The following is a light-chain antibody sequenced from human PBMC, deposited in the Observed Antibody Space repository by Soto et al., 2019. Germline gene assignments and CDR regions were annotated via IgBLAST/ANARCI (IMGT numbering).Light chain of an antibody. CDR1: SSDVGGYNY. V-gene: IGLV2-14*01. J-gene: IGLJ3*02. Sequence: VLTQSASVSGSPGQSITISCTGTSSDVGGYNYVSWYQQHPGKAPKLIIYDVSNRPSGVSTRFSGSKSGNTASLTISGLQAEDEADYSCSSYTSTNSWVFGGGTKLTVL. CDR3: SSYTSTNSWV. CDR2: DVS.